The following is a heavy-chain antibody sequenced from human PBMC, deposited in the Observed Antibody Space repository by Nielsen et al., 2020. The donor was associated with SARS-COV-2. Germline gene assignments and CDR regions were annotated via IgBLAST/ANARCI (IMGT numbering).Heavy chain of an antibody. Sequence: ASVKVSCKASGYTFTGYYMHWMRQAPGQGLEWMGRINPNSGGTNYAQKFQGRVTMTRDTSISTAYMELSRLRSDDTAVYYCARSYYYDMYGMDVWGQGTTVTVSS. CDR2: INPNSGGT. CDR1: GYTFTGYY. V-gene: IGHV1-2*06. J-gene: IGHJ6*02. D-gene: IGHD3-22*01. CDR3: ARSYYYDMYGMDV.